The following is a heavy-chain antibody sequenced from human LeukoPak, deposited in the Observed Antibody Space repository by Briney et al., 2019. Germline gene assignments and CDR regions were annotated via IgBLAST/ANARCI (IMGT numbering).Heavy chain of an antibody. D-gene: IGHD2-2*01. J-gene: IGHJ5*02. V-gene: IGHV4-30-4*08. CDR1: GGAIRSGDYY. CDR3: ASTNCSSSNCFGANWFDP. CDR2: IPYSGNT. Sequence: SQTLSLTCTVSGGAIRSGDYYWSWIRRPPGGGLEWSGYIPYSGNTYYNPSLKSRVTISLDTSKSQFSLKLSSVTAADTAVYFCASTNCSSSNCFGANWFDPWGQGTLVTVSS.